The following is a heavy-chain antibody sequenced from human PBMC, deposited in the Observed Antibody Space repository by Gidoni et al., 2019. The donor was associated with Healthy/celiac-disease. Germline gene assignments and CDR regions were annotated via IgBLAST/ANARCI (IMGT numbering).Heavy chain of an antibody. D-gene: IGHD1-26*01. CDR1: GGHISSSNYY. Sequence: QLQLQESGPGLVKPSETLSLTCTVSGGHISSSNYYWGWIRPPPGKGLGWIGSIHYSGSTYDNPSLKSRVTISVDTSKHQFSLKLSSVTAADTAVYYCARGEWELLLDYWGQGTLVTVSS. CDR2: IHYSGST. CDR3: ARGEWELLLDY. V-gene: IGHV4-39*01. J-gene: IGHJ4*02.